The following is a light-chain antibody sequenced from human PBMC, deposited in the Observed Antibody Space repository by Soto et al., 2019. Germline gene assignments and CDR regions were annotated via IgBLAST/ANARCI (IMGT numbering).Light chain of an antibody. CDR1: SSDVGGHNY. CDR3: SSDAGTNDYVV. V-gene: IGLV2-8*01. Sequence: QSALTQPPSASGSPGQSVTISCTGTSSDVGGHNYVSWYQQHPGKAPKLMIYEVIKRPSGVPDRFSGSKSGNTASLTVSGHQAEDEADYFCSSDAGTNDYVVFGGGTKVTVL. J-gene: IGLJ2*01. CDR2: EVI.